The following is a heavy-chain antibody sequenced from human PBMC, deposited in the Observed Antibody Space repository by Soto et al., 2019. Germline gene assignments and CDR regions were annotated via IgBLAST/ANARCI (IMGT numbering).Heavy chain of an antibody. Sequence: EVQLLESGGGLVQPGGSLRLSCAASGFTFSSYAMSWVRQAPGKGLEWVSAISGSGGSTYYADSVKGRFTISRDNSKNTLYLQMNSLGAEETAVYYCAKGTLLLFGEFRFDPWGQGTLVTGSS. J-gene: IGHJ5*02. CDR3: AKGTLLLFGEFRFDP. CDR1: GFTFSSYA. D-gene: IGHD3-10*01. V-gene: IGHV3-23*01. CDR2: ISGSGGST.